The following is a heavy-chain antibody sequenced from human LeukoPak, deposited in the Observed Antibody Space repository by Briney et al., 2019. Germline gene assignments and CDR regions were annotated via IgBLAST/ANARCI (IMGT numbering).Heavy chain of an antibody. J-gene: IGHJ6*03. CDR3: ARDGQRVVPAAILGYYYYCYMDV. D-gene: IGHD2-2*02. Sequence: GASVKVSCKASGYTFTSYYMHWVRQAPGQGLEWMGIINPSGGSTSYAQKFQGRVTMTRDTSTSTVYMELSSLRSEDTAVYYCARDGQRVVPAAILGYYYYCYMDVWGKGTTVTVSS. V-gene: IGHV1-46*01. CDR2: INPSGGST. CDR1: GYTFTSYY.